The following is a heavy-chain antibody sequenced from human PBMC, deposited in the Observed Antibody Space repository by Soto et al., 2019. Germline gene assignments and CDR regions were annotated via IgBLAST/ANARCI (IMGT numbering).Heavy chain of an antibody. J-gene: IGHJ3*02. D-gene: IGHD1-1*01. CDR3: ARPAVNDLDADSSAFDI. V-gene: IGHV1-69*02. Sequence: QVQLVQSGAEVKEPGSSVKVSCKVSGGTFSSQTINWVRQVPGQGLEWMGSVIAIIGEGKYAQCFLGRVTIPGDRSMSTAYMELSSLRSEDKAVYYCARPAVNDLDADSSAFDIWGQGPMLTVSS. CDR2: VIAIIGEG. CDR1: GGTFSSQT.